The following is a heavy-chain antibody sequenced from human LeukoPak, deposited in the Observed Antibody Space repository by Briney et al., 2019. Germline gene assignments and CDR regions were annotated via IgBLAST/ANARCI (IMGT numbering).Heavy chain of an antibody. J-gene: IGHJ6*03. Sequence: SETPSLTCTVSGGSIGTYYWSWIRQSPGKGLEWIGYIYVTGSTRYNPYLQSRVTISVDTSRNQFFLKMSSVTAADTAVYYCARHIGGGIEDMDVWGKGTKVTVSS. CDR3: ARHIGGGIEDMDV. CDR2: IYVTGST. D-gene: IGHD3-16*02. V-gene: IGHV4-59*08. CDR1: GGSIGTYY.